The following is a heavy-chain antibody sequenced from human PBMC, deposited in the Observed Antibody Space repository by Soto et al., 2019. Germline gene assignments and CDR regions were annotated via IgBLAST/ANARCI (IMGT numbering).Heavy chain of an antibody. J-gene: IGHJ4*02. Sequence: SETLSLTCTVSGGSISSYYWSWFRQPPGKGLEWIGYIYYSGSTNYNPSLKSRVTISVDTSKNQFSLKLSSVTAADTAVYYCAREGSGYYRGFDYWGQGTLVTVSS. CDR3: AREGSGYYRGFDY. CDR2: IYYSGST. V-gene: IGHV4-59*01. CDR1: GGSISSYY. D-gene: IGHD3-22*01.